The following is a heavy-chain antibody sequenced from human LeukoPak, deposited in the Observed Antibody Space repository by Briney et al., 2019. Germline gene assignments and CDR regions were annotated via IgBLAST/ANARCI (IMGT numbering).Heavy chain of an antibody. CDR3: ARAAGGSYYFDY. Sequence: SVKVSCKASGGTFSSYAISWVRQTPGQGLEWMGGIIPIFGTANYAQKFQGRVTITADESTSTAYMELSSLRSEDTAVYYCARAAGGSYYFDYWGQGTLVTVSS. CDR2: IIPIFGTA. V-gene: IGHV1-69*13. J-gene: IGHJ4*02. D-gene: IGHD1-26*01. CDR1: GGTFSSYA.